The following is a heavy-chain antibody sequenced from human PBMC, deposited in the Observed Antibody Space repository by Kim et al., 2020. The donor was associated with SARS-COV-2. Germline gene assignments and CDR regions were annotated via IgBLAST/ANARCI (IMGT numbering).Heavy chain of an antibody. D-gene: IGHD3-22*01. V-gene: IGHV3-72*01. Sequence: GSLRLSCAVSGFTFNDHYMDWVRQAPGKGLEWVGRSRNKANSYTTEYAASVKGRFTISRDDSKNSLSLQMNSLKTEDTAVYYCARGESSGYSDYWGQGTLVTVSS. CDR2: SRNKANSYTT. CDR1: GFTFNDHY. J-gene: IGHJ4*02. CDR3: ARGESSGYSDY.